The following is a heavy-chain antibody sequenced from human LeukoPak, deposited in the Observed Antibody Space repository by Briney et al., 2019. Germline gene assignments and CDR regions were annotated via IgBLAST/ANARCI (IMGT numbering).Heavy chain of an antibody. Sequence: SQTLSLTCAVSGGSISSGGYSWSWIRQPPGKGLEWIGEVNHSGSTNYNPSLKSRVTISVDTSKNQFSLRLSSVTAADTAVYYCALRTSCGDPDAYCFDYWGQGTLVTVSS. CDR1: GGSISSGGYS. CDR3: ALRTSCGDPDAYCFDY. CDR2: VNHSGST. V-gene: IGHV4-30-2*01. J-gene: IGHJ4*02. D-gene: IGHD2-2*01.